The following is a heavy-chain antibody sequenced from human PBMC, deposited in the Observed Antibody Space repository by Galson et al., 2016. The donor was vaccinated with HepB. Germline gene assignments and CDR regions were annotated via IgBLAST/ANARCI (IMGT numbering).Heavy chain of an antibody. CDR1: GFEFSIYE. J-gene: IGHJ3*01. CDR2: ISASGHIT. V-gene: IGHV3-48*03. D-gene: IGHD5-12*01. CDR3: ARERGGGYEPEDSGFDV. Sequence: SLRLSCAASGFEFSIYEMNWVRQAPGKGLEWISYISASGHITHYADSVSSRFTISRDNAKKSLDLQMNSLRVADAAVHFCARERGGGYEPEDSGFDVWGQGTWVTASS.